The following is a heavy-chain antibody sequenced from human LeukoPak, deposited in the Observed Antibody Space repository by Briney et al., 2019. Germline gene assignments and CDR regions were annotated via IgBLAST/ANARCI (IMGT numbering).Heavy chain of an antibody. CDR1: GFTFSSYA. CDR3: VKRRYDSSGYFDY. CDR2: ISGSGGST. Sequence: HAGGSLRLSCIASGFTFSSYAMSWVRQAPGEGLEWVSVISGSGGSTYYSDSVKGRFTISRDNSQNTLYLQMNSLSAEDTAVYYCVKRRYDSSGYFDYWGQGTLVTVSS. V-gene: IGHV3-23*01. D-gene: IGHD3-22*01. J-gene: IGHJ4*02.